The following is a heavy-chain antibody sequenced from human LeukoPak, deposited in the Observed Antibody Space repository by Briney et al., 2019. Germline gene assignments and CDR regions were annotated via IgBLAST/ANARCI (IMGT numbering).Heavy chain of an antibody. CDR1: GGSFSGYY. CDR2: INHSGST. D-gene: IGHD2-2*01. Sequence: NPSETLSLTCAVYGGSFSGYYWSWIRQPPGKGLEWIGEINHSGSTNYNPSLKSRVTISVDTSKNQFSLKLSSVTAADTAVYYCARDAVRDCSSTSCYYYYYMDVWGKGTAVTISS. V-gene: IGHV4-34*01. CDR3: ARDAVRDCSSTSCYYYYYMDV. J-gene: IGHJ6*03.